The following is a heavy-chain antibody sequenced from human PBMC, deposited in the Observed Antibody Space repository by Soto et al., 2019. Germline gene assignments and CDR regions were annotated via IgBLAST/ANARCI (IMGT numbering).Heavy chain of an antibody. Sequence: PVESLKISCHGSGYNFNTYWIGWVRQMPWKGLEWMGIINPDDSETRYSPSFQGQVTISADKSISTAYLQWSSLEASDTAMYYCARQEPPRYCSSPTCFAPFDYWGQGALVTVSS. D-gene: IGHD2-15*01. V-gene: IGHV5-51*01. J-gene: IGHJ4*02. CDR3: ARQEPPRYCSSPTCFAPFDY. CDR1: GYNFNTYW. CDR2: INPDDSET.